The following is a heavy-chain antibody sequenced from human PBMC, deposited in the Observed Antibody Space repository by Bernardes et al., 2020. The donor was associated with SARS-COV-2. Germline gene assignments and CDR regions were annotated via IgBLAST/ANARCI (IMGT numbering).Heavy chain of an antibody. Sequence: SVKVSCKASGGTFSSYAISWVRQAPGQGLEWMGRIIPILGIANYAQKFQGRVTITADKSTSTAYMELSSLRSEDTAVYYCARGIVVVPAAMPIKYYYYGMDVWGQGTTVTVSS. CDR1: GGTFSSYA. J-gene: IGHJ6*02. CDR3: ARGIVVVPAAMPIKYYYYGMDV. CDR2: IIPILGIA. D-gene: IGHD2-2*01. V-gene: IGHV1-69*04.